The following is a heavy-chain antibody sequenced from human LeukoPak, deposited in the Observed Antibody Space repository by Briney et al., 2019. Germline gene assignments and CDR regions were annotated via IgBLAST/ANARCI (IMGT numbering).Heavy chain of an antibody. CDR2: ISGSGGST. J-gene: IGHJ4*02. V-gene: IGHV3-23*01. CDR3: VLSITMVRGVSWYFDY. D-gene: IGHD3-10*01. Sequence: TGRSLRLSCAASGFTFSSYAMHWVRQAPGKGLEWVSAISGSGGSTYYADSVKGRFTISRDNSKNTLYLQMNSLRAEDTAVYYCVLSITMVRGVSWYFDYWGQGTLVTVSS. CDR1: GFTFSSYA.